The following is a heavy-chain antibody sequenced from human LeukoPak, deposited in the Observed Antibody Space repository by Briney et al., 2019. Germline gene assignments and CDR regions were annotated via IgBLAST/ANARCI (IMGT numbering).Heavy chain of an antibody. CDR3: AREKYDFWSGALGY. CDR1: VGTFSSYA. CDR2: IIPIFGTA. D-gene: IGHD3-3*01. V-gene: IGHV1-69*05. J-gene: IGHJ4*02. Sequence: ASVPVSCKASVGTFSSYAISWVRQAPGQGLDGMGMIIPIFGTANYAQKFKGRVTITTDESTSTAYMELSSLRSEDTAVYYCAREKYDFWSGALGYWGQGTLVTVSS.